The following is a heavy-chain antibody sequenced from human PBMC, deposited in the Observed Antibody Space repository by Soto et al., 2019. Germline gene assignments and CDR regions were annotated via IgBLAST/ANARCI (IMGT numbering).Heavy chain of an antibody. Sequence: SETLSLTCTVSGGSISSYYWSWSRQPPGKGLEWIGYIYYSGSTNYNPSLKSRVTISVDTSKNQFSLKLSSVTAADTAVYYCARVDGYCSSTSCYILDYYYYYGMDVWGQGTTVTV. J-gene: IGHJ6*02. D-gene: IGHD2-2*02. CDR1: GGSISSYY. CDR3: ARVDGYCSSTSCYILDYYYYYGMDV. CDR2: IYYSGST. V-gene: IGHV4-59*01.